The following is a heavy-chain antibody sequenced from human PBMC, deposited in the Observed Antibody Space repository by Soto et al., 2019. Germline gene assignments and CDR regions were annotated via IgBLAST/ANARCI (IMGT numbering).Heavy chain of an antibody. CDR3: ERDHVVAGTHPPFDY. CDR1: GCTFTSYY. D-gene: IGHD6-19*01. J-gene: IGHJ4*02. V-gene: IGHV1-46*01. Sequence: SVKLSCKASGCTFTSYYMHWVRQAPGQGLEWMGIINPSGGSTSYGLKLQGRVTMTRDTSTSTGFMELSSLRCEDTAVYYCERDHVVAGTHPPFDYWGQGSLVTVSS. CDR2: INPSGGST.